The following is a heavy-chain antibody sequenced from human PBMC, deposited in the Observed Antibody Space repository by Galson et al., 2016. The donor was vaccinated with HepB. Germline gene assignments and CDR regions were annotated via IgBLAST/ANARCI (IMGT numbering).Heavy chain of an antibody. V-gene: IGHV3-23*01. J-gene: IGHJ4*02. CDR1: GFTFSSYT. CDR3: AKDRQVTY. Sequence: SLRLSCATAGFTFSSYTLTWVRQAPGQGLEWVSSITGSPLSVFYADSVRGRFTISRDDSKNRLSLQMHSLRAEDTAVYYCAKDRQVTYWGQGTLVTVSS. D-gene: IGHD3-10*01. CDR2: ITGSPLSV.